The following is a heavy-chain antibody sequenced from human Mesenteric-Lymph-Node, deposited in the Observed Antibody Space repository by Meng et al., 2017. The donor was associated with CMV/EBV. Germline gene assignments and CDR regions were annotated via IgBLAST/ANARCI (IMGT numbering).Heavy chain of an antibody. Sequence: GESLKISCKGSGYSFTRNWIGWVRQMPGKGLEWMGIIYPGDSDTRYSPSFQGQVTISADKSISTAYLQWGSLKAADTGMYYCARDEYFEHWGQGTLVTVSS. CDR3: ARDEYFEH. CDR2: IYPGDSDT. V-gene: IGHV5-51*01. CDR1: GYSFTRNW. J-gene: IGHJ1*01.